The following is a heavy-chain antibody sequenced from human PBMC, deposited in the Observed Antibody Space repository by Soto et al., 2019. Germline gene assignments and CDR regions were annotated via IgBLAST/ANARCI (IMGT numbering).Heavy chain of an antibody. CDR1: GGSISSGGYY. CDR2: IYYSGST. Sequence: SETLSLTCTVSGGSISSGGYYWSWIRQHPGKGLEWIGYIYYSGSTYYNPSLKSRVTISVDTSKNQFSLKLSSVTAADTAVYYCARELRGYSYGNAFDYWGQRTLVTVSS. D-gene: IGHD5-18*01. V-gene: IGHV4-31*03. J-gene: IGHJ4*02. CDR3: ARELRGYSYGNAFDY.